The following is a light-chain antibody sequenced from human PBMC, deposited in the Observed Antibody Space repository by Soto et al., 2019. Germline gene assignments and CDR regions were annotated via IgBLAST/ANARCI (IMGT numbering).Light chain of an antibody. CDR1: SSNFGAGYD. Sequence: QSVLTQPPSVSGAPGQRVTISCTGSSSNFGAGYDVHWYQQLPGAAPRLLIYGNNNRPSGVPDRFSGSKSGTSASLTITGLRAEDESDYYCQSYDSSLSGSVFGGGTKVTVL. CDR2: GNN. CDR3: QSYDSSLSGSV. V-gene: IGLV1-40*01. J-gene: IGLJ2*01.